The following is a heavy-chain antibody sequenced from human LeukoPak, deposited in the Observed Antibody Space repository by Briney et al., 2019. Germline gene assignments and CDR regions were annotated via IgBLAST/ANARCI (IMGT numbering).Heavy chain of an antibody. CDR3: ARHPHEVGEPFDY. V-gene: IGHV4-31*03. CDR1: GGSISSGNLY. J-gene: IGHJ4*02. CDR2: IYYSGST. Sequence: SQTLSLTCTVSGGSISSGNLYWSWIRQRPGKGLEWIGYIYYSGSTYYNTSLKSRVTISVDTSKNQLSLKVSSVTAADTAVYYCARHPHEVGEPFDYWGQGILVTVSS. D-gene: IGHD1-26*01.